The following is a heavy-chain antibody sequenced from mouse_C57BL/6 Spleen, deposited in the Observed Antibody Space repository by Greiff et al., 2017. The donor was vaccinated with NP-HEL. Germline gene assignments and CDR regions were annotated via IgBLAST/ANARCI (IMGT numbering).Heavy chain of an antibody. J-gene: IGHJ4*01. V-gene: IGHV1-82*01. CDR2: IYPGDGDT. CDR1: GYAFSSSW. Sequence: VKLVESGPELVKPGASVKISCKASGYAFSSSWMNWVKQRPGKGLEWIGRIYPGDGDTNYNGKFKGKATLTADKSSSTAYMQLSSLTSEDSAVYFCARSDYGSKGFYAMDYWGQGTSVTVSS. CDR3: ARSDYGSKGFYAMDY. D-gene: IGHD1-1*01.